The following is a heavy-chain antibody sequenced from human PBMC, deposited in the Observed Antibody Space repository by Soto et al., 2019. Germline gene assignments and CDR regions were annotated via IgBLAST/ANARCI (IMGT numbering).Heavy chain of an antibody. J-gene: IGHJ4*02. CDR3: ARDKITGLFDY. D-gene: IGHD2-8*02. Sequence: GGSLRLSCAASGFTFSSYAMHWVRQAPGKGLEWVAVISYDGSNKYYADSVKGRFTISRDNSKNTLYLQMNSLRAEDTAVYYCARDKITGLFDYWGQGTLVTVSS. CDR1: GFTFSSYA. V-gene: IGHV3-30-3*01. CDR2: ISYDGSNK.